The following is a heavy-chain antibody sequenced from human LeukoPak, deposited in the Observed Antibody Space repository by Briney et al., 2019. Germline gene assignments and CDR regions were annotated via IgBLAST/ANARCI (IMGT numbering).Heavy chain of an antibody. CDR2: INAGNGNT. CDR3: ARATTPSYGMDV. Sequence: ASVKVSCKASGYTFTSYAMHWVRQAPGQRLEWMGWINAGNGNTKYSQKFQGRVTITADKSTSTAYMELSSLRSEDTAVYYCARATTPSYGMDVWGQGTTVTVSS. V-gene: IGHV1-3*01. D-gene: IGHD1-26*01. J-gene: IGHJ6*02. CDR1: GYTFTSYA.